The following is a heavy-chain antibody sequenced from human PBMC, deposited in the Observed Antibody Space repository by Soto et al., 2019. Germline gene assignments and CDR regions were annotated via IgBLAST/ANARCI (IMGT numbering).Heavy chain of an antibody. V-gene: IGHV4-34*01. Sequence: SETLSLTCAVYGGSFSGYYWSWIRQPPGKGLEWIGEINHSGSTNYNPSLKSRVIISVDTSKNQFSLKLSSVTAADTAVYYCARGVVFVIPAALLTRYYMDVWGKGTTVTVSS. J-gene: IGHJ6*03. CDR2: INHSGST. CDR3: ARGVVFVIPAALLTRYYMDV. CDR1: GGSFSGYY. D-gene: IGHD2-2*01.